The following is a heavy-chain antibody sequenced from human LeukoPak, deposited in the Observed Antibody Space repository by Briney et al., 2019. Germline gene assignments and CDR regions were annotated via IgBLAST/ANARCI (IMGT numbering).Heavy chain of an antibody. D-gene: IGHD3-22*01. V-gene: IGHV3-33*01. CDR2: ICYDGSNK. Sequence: GGSLRLSCAASGFTFSSYGMHWVRQAPGKGLEWVAVICYDGSNKYYADSVKGRFTISRDNSKNTLYLQMNSLRAEDTAVYYCARGPQYYYDSSGSRDAFDIWGQGTMVTVSS. J-gene: IGHJ3*02. CDR3: ARGPQYYYDSSGSRDAFDI. CDR1: GFTFSSYG.